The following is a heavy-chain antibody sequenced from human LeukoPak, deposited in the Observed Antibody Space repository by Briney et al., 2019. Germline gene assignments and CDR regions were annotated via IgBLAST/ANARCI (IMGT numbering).Heavy chain of an antibody. V-gene: IGHV3-13*01. CDR1: GFTFSSYD. CDR3: AREGRYCSSTSCYHYYYGMDV. J-gene: IGHJ6*02. D-gene: IGHD2-2*01. Sequence: GGSLRLSCAASGFTFSSYDMHWVRQATGKGLEWASAIGTAGDTYYPGSVKGRFTISRENAKNSLYLQMNSLRAGDTAVYYCAREGRYCSSTSCYHYYYGMDVWGQGTTVTVSS. CDR2: IGTAGDT.